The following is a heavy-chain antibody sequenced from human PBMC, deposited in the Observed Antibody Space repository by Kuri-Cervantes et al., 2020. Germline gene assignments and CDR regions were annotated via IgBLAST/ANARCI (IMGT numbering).Heavy chain of an antibody. J-gene: IGHJ6*03. CDR2: INHSGST. CDR1: GGSFSGYY. Sequence: GSLRLSCAVYGGSFSGYYWSWIRQPPGKGLEWIGEINHSGSTNYNPSLKSRVTISVDTSKNQFSLKLSSVTAADTAVYYCARGGHCSGGSCPGRSRHYYYYYMDAWGKGTTVTVSS. CDR3: ARGGHCSGGSCPGRSRHYYYYYMDA. V-gene: IGHV4-34*01. D-gene: IGHD2-15*01.